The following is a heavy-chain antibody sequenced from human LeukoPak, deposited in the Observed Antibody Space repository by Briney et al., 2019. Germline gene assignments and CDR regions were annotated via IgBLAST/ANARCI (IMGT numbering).Heavy chain of an antibody. D-gene: IGHD6-13*01. V-gene: IGHV3-21*01. CDR3: ARGGAAGGTDAFDI. J-gene: IGHJ3*02. CDR1: GFTFTSYT. CDR2: ISSSSNYK. Sequence: GGSLRLSCAASGFTFTSYTMNWVRQAPGKGLEWISSISSSSNYKYCADSVKGRFTISRDNAKNSLFLQMSSLRAEDTAVYYCARGGAAGGTDAFDIWGQGTMVTVSS.